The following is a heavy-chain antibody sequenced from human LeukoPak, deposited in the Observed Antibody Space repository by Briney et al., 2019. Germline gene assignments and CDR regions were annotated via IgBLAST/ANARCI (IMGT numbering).Heavy chain of an antibody. J-gene: IGHJ3*02. CDR1: GFTFTSSA. Sequence: GASVKVSCKASGFTFTSSAMQWVRQARGQRLEWIGWIVVGSGNTNYAQKFQERVTITRDMSTSTAYMELSSLRSEDTAVYYCAADMLVYYDRSGDAFDIWGQGTMVTVSS. CDR3: AADMLVYYDRSGDAFDI. D-gene: IGHD3-22*01. CDR2: IVVGSGNT. V-gene: IGHV1-58*02.